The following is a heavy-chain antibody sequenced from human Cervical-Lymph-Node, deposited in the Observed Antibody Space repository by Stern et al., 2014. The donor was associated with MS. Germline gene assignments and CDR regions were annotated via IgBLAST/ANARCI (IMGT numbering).Heavy chain of an antibody. CDR1: GFTFSSYA. D-gene: IGHD2-21*02. J-gene: IGHJ4*02. CDR3: ARDGDCAADCYSAIFHY. V-gene: IGHV3-23*04. CDR2: ISASGGST. Sequence: VQLVESGGGLVQPGGSLRLSCAASGFTFSSYAMSWVRQAPGKGLEWVSAISASGGSTYYADSMKGRFTISRDNSKNTLYLHINSLRPEDTAVYYCARDGDCAADCYSAIFHYWGQGTLVTVSS.